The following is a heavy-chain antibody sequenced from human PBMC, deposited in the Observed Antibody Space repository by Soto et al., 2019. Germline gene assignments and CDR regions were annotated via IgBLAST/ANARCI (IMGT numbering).Heavy chain of an antibody. Sequence: SVKVSCKASGGAFSSYAISWVRQAPGQGLEWMGGIIPIFGTANYAQKFQGRVTITADESTSTAYMELSSLRSEDTAVYYCARDMSRSAMVLDPWGQGTLVTVSS. J-gene: IGHJ5*02. CDR1: GGAFSSYA. CDR3: ARDMSRSAMVLDP. CDR2: IIPIFGTA. V-gene: IGHV1-69*13. D-gene: IGHD5-18*01.